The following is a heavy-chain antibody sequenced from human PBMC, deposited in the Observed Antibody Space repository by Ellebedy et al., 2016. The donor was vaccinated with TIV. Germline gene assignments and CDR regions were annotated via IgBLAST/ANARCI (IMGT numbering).Heavy chain of an antibody. CDR2: ISDSGTIL. D-gene: IGHD1-26*01. CDR1: GFTFSAYY. Sequence: GGSLRLSCAASGFTFSAYYMSWIRQAPGKGLEWVSYISDSGTILYYADSVKGRFTISRDNAKNSLYLQMNSLRVEDTAVYYCARSGSYSAFDSWGQGTLVTVSS. V-gene: IGHV3-11*01. J-gene: IGHJ4*02. CDR3: ARSGSYSAFDS.